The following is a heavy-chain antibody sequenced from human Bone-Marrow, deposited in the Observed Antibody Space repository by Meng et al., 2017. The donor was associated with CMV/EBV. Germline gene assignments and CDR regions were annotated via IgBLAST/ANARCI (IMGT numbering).Heavy chain of an antibody. D-gene: IGHD6-19*01. V-gene: IGHV1-2*02. Sequence: QVERVQYGAELKKPGASVKVSCKASGYTVTDYYIHWVRQAPGQWLEWMGWINPNDDTNYAQNFQGRVTMTRDMSINTVYMELSRLTSDDTAVYYCARSSGWSRFDYWGLGTLVTVSS. CDR2: INPNDDT. CDR3: ARSSGWSRFDY. CDR1: GYTVTDYY. J-gene: IGHJ4*02.